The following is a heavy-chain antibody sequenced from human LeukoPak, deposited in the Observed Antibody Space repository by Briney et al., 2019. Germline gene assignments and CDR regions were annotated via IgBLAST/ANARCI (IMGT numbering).Heavy chain of an antibody. CDR3: ARDYDYVPDF. J-gene: IGHJ4*02. D-gene: IGHD3-16*01. V-gene: IGHV1-18*01. CDR2: IDAYNGNT. CDR1: GYTFTSYG. Sequence: ASVKLSCKASGYTFTSYGISWVRQAPGQGLEWMGWIDAYNGNTNYAQKFQGRVTITTDTSTTTAYMEMRSLRFDDTAVYYCARDYDYVPDFWGQGTLVTVSS.